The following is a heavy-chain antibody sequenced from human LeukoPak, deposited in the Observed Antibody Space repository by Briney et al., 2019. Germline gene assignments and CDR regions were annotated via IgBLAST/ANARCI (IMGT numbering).Heavy chain of an antibody. D-gene: IGHD2-15*01. J-gene: IGHJ4*02. CDR2: IKSKTDGGTI. V-gene: IGHV3-15*01. CDR1: GFTFRNAW. CDR3: TTEGYCSGGNCYSFDY. Sequence: GGSLRLSCAASGFTFRNAWITWDRQAPGKGLEWVGRIKSKTDGGTIDYAAPVKGRFTVSRDDSKNTVYLQMNSLKTEDTAVYFCTTEGYCSGGNCYSFDYWGQGTLVTVSS.